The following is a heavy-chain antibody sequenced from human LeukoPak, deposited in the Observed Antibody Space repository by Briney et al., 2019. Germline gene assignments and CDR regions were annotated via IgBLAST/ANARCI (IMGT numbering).Heavy chain of an antibody. Sequence: ASVKVSCKASGYTFTSYAMHWVRQAPGQRLEWMGWINAGNGNTKYSQKFQGRVTITRDTSASTAYTELSSLRSEDTAVYYCARVEVPRYGMDVWGQGTTVTVSS. D-gene: IGHD1-7*01. V-gene: IGHV1-3*01. J-gene: IGHJ6*02. CDR2: INAGNGNT. CDR3: ARVEVPRYGMDV. CDR1: GYTFTSYA.